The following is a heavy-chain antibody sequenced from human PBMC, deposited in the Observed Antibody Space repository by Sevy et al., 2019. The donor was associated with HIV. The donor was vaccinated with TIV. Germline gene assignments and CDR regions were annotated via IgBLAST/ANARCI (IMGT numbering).Heavy chain of an antibody. CDR1: GFTFPDYA. V-gene: IGHV3-49*04. CDR3: TRSTTTVY. D-gene: IGHD1-1*01. J-gene: IGHJ4*02. Sequence: GGSLRLSCTASGFTFPDYALSWVRQAPGSGLEWLGFIRSRKYNGTTSYAASVRGRFTISRDDSKSVAYLQMNSLKTADTGIYFCTRSTTTVYWGRGTQVTVSS. CDR2: IRSRKYNGTT.